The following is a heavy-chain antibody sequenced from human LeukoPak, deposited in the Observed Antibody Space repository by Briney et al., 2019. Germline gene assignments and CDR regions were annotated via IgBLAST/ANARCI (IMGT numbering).Heavy chain of an antibody. CDR1: GGFISSGTSC. D-gene: IGHD3-3*01. J-gene: IGHJ5*02. V-gene: IGHV4-61*02. Sequence: SETLSLTCTVSGGFISSGTSCWSWIRQPAGKGMEWIGRMYASGSANYNPSLGSRVTMSIDTSKNQFSLKLSSVTAADTAVYYCARHHEDDFWSPWGRGTLVTVSS. CDR3: ARHHEDDFWSP. CDR2: MYASGSA.